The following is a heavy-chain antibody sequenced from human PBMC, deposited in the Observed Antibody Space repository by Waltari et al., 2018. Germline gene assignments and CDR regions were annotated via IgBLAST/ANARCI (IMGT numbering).Heavy chain of an antibody. CDR3: ARARDEDTAMVYFDH. CDR1: GFTVGSTT. J-gene: IGHJ4*02. Sequence: EVQLVESGGGLVHPGGSLRLSCAASGFTVGSTTMSWVRQAPGKGLEWVSLIYSAGSTYYADSVRGRFSISRDNSKNTLHLQMNSLRAEDTAMYYCARARDEDTAMVYFDHWGQGTLISVSS. D-gene: IGHD5-18*01. V-gene: IGHV3-66*02. CDR2: IYSAGST.